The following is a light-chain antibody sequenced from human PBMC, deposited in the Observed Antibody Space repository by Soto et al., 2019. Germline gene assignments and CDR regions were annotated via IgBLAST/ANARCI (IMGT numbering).Light chain of an antibody. CDR1: QSVDSRY. V-gene: IGKV3-20*01. J-gene: IGKJ2*03. Sequence: DSALTQSPGILSLSPGERATLSCRVSQSVDSRYLAWYQQKPGQAPRLLIYAVSSRATGHPDRFSGSGSGTDFTLTISRLEPEDVAEYYCQQYGSSPRYSFGQGTKLEIK. CDR2: AVS. CDR3: QQYGSSPRYS.